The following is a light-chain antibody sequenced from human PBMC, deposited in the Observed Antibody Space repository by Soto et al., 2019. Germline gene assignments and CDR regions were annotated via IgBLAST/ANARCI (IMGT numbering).Light chain of an antibody. V-gene: IGKV1-5*03. CDR2: KAS. CDR1: QSISSW. J-gene: IGKJ3*01. CDR3: QQSYRTPLT. Sequence: DIQMTESPSTLSASVGDRVSITCRASQSISSWLAWYQQKPGKAPKLLIYKASSLESGVPSRFSGSGSGTDFTLTISSLQPEDFATYYCQQSYRTPLTFGPGTKVDIK.